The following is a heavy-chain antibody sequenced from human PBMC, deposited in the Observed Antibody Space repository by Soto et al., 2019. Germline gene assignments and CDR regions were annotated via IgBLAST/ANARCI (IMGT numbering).Heavy chain of an antibody. Sequence: EVQLVESGGGLVQPGGSLRLSCAASGFTFSSYWMSWVRQAPGKGLEWVANIKQDGSEKYYVDSVKGRFTISRDNAKNSLYLQSNSLEAEDPAGEYWARGRSYYFDYWGQGTLVTVSS. CDR3: ARGRSYYFDY. V-gene: IGHV3-7*05. D-gene: IGHD2-15*01. CDR1: GFTFSSYW. J-gene: IGHJ4*02. CDR2: IKQDGSEK.